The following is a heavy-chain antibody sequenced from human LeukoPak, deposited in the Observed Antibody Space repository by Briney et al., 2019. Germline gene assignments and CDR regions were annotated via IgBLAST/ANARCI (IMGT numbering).Heavy chain of an antibody. V-gene: IGHV1-18*01. J-gene: IGHJ6*03. D-gene: IGHD3-3*01. CDR3: ARGYWSGTFYYYYMDV. CDR2: INPYNGDT. CDR1: GYTFLTYG. Sequence: ASVKVSCKASGYTFLTYGITWVRQAPGQGLEWVGWINPYNGDTNYGQKFRGRVTMSTDTSTNTVFMEVTSLRYDDTAVYYCARGYWSGTFYYYYMDVWGKGTTVTVSS.